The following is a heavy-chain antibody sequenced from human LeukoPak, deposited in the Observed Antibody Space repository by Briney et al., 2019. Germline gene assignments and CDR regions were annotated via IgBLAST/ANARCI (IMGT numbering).Heavy chain of an antibody. V-gene: IGHV1-18*01. CDR1: GYTFTTYG. D-gene: IGHD1-1*01. CDR2: ISAYNGNT. J-gene: IGHJ4*02. CDR3: ARDKNWRPDY. Sequence: ASVKVSCKASGYTFTTYGFSWVRQAPGQGLEWMGWISAYNGNTNYAQRLQGRVTMTTDTSTSTVYMELRSLRSDDTAVYYCARDKNWRPDYWGQGTLVTVSS.